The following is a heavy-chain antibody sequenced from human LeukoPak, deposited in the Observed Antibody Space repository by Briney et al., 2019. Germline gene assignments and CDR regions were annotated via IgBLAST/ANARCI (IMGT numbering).Heavy chain of an antibody. CDR2: ISSSSSYI. D-gene: IGHD2-21*02. CDR3: ARGGVVVTAQKIDY. V-gene: IGHV3-11*06. CDR1: GSTFSDYY. Sequence: GGSLRLSCAASGSTFSDYYMSWIRQAPGKGLEWVSSISSSSSYIYYADSVKGRFTISRDNAKNSLYLQMNSLRAEDTAVYYCARGGVVVTAQKIDYWGQGTLVTVSS. J-gene: IGHJ4*02.